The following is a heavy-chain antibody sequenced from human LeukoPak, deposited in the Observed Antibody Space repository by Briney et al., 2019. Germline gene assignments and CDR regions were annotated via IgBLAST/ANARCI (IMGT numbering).Heavy chain of an antibody. CDR2: VNPSGGST. J-gene: IGHJ3*01. CDR1: GYTFTTYH. D-gene: IGHD3-3*01. CDR3: ARETPRRLTILGEVVSRKDDAFDV. V-gene: IGHV1-46*01. Sequence: ASVKVSCKASGYTFTTYHIHWVRQAPGQGLEWMGIVNPSGGSTNYAQRFKGRVSMTRDMSTSTVYMELRTLRSDDTAVYFCARETPRRLTILGEVVSRKDDAFDVWGQGTMVTVSS.